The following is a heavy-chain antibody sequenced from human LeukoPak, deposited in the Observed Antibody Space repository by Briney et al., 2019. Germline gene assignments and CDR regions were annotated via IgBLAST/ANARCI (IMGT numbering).Heavy chain of an antibody. J-gene: IGHJ4*02. CDR1: GFTFSNYA. Sequence: GGSLRLSCAASGFTFSNYAMSWVRQAPGKGLEWVSAISGSDGSTNYADSVKGRFTISRDNAKNSLYLQMNSLRAEDTALYYCAKETPLYYFDYWGQGTPVTVSS. CDR2: ISGSDGST. CDR3: AKETPLYYFDY. V-gene: IGHV3-23*01.